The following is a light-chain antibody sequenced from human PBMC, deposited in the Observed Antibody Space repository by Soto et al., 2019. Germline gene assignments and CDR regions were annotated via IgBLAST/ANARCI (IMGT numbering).Light chain of an antibody. Sequence: DIQMTQSPSSLSASVGDRVTITCRASQSISTYLNWYQQRPGKAPKLLIYAASSLQSGVPSRFSGSGSGTAFTLTISSLQREDFATYYCQQSYIFPWTFGQGTKVEIK. J-gene: IGKJ1*01. V-gene: IGKV1-39*01. CDR3: QQSYIFPWT. CDR1: QSISTY. CDR2: AAS.